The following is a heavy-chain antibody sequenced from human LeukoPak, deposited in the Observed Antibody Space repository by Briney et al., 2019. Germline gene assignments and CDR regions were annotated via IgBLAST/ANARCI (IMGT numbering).Heavy chain of an antibody. CDR1: GYSISSGYY. V-gene: IGHV4-38-2*02. J-gene: IGHJ5*02. CDR2: IYHSGST. D-gene: IGHD3-9*01. CDR3: ARDYYDFLTGYPYNWFDP. Sequence: SETLSLTCTVSGYSISSGYYWGWIRQPPGKGLEWIGSIYHSGSTYYNPSLKSRVTISVDTSKNQFSLKLSSVTAADTAVYYCARDYYDFLTGYPYNWFDPWGQGTLVTVSS.